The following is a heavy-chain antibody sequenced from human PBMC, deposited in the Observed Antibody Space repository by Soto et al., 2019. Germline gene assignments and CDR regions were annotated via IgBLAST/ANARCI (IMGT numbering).Heavy chain of an antibody. CDR1: GGSTSSSSYY. V-gene: IGHV4-39*01. D-gene: IGHD3-16*01. CDR3: ARHRPNSLFGVPRHDYY. J-gene: IGHJ6*01. Sequence: PAVTLSLNWTVTGGSTSSSSYYWGWIRQPPGKGLEWIGSIYYSGSTYYNPSLKSRVTISVDTSKNQFSLKLSSVTAADTAVYYCARHRPNSLFGVPRHDYY. CDR2: IYYSGST.